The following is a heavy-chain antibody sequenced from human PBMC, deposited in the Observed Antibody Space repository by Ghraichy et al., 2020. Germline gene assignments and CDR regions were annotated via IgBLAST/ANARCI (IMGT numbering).Heavy chain of an antibody. J-gene: IGHJ4*02. CDR2: ISSSSSYI. CDR1: GFTFSSYR. V-gene: IGHV3-21*01. D-gene: IGHD2-15*01. CDR3: ARDPGYCSGGRCYLEQFDH. Sequence: GESLNISCAASGFTFSSYRMNWVRQAPGKGLEWVSFISSSSSYIEYADSVKGRFTISRDNAKNSLYLQMNSLRAEDTAVYYCARDPGYCSGGRCYLEQFDHRGQGTLVTVSS.